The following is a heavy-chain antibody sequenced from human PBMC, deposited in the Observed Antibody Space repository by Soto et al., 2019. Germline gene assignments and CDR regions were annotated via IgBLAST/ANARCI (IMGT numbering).Heavy chain of an antibody. V-gene: IGHV3-30*18. D-gene: IGHD6-19*01. CDR3: VKDGSSGWPYFDDMDV. Sequence: QVQLVESGGGVVQPGRSLRLSCAASGFTFSSYGMHWVRQAPGKGLEWVAVILYDGSKKYYADSVKGRFTISRDNSKNAMYLQMSSLRAEDPALYYCVKDGSSGWPYFDDMDVWGRGTTVTVSS. CDR1: GFTFSSYG. CDR2: ILYDGSKK. J-gene: IGHJ6*02.